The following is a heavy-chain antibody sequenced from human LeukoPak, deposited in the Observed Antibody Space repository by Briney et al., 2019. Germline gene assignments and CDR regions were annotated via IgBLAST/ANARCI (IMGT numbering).Heavy chain of an antibody. V-gene: IGHV1-8*01. D-gene: IGHD3-10*01. J-gene: IGHJ5*02. CDR3: ARGYYYGSGRLGGNWFDP. Sequence: ASVKVSCKASGYTFTSYDINWVRQATGQGLEWMGWMNPNSGNTGYAQKFQGRVTMTRNTSISTAYMELSSLRSEDTAVYYCARGYYYGSGRLGGNWFDPWGQGTLVTVSS. CDR1: GYTFTSYD. CDR2: MNPNSGNT.